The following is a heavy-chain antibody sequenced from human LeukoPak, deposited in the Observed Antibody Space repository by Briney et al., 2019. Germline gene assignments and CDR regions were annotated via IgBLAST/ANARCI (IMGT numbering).Heavy chain of an antibody. D-gene: IGHD3-22*01. CDR2: ISTYNGNT. CDR3: ARDYYYDSSAQRY. J-gene: IGHJ4*02. V-gene: IGHV1-18*01. Sequence: ASVKVSCKASGYTFTSYSINWVRQAPGQGLEWMGWISTYNGNTNYAQKFQGRVTMTTDTSTSTAYMELRSLRSDDTAVYYCARDYYYDSSAQRYWGQGTLVTVSS. CDR1: GYTFTSYS.